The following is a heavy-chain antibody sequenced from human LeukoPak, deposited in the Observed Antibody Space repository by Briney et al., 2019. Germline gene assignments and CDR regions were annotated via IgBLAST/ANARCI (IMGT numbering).Heavy chain of an antibody. CDR2: INPNSGGT. CDR3: ARDPSLTTVTTRAVGNDY. Sequence: GASVKVSCKASGYTFTGYYMHWVRQAPGQGLEWMGRINPNSGGTNYAQKFQGRVTMTRDTSISTAYMELSRLRSDDTAVCYCARDPSLTTVTTRAVGNDYWGQGTLVTVSS. CDR1: GYTFTGYY. V-gene: IGHV1-2*06. J-gene: IGHJ4*02. D-gene: IGHD4-17*01.